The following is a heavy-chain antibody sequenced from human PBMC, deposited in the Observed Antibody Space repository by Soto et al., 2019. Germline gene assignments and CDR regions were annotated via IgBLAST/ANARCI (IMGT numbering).Heavy chain of an antibody. V-gene: IGHV5-10-1*01. J-gene: IGHJ6*02. CDR1: GYRFTNYW. D-gene: IGHD3-10*01. Sequence: GESLKISCKGSGYRFTNYWIAWVRQMPGKGLEWMGRIDPSDSYTNYSPSFQGHVTISADKSISTAYLQWSSLKASDTAMYYCARRPVYSGYYYGMDVWGQGTTVTVSS. CDR2: IDPSDSYT. CDR3: ARRPVYSGYYYGMDV.